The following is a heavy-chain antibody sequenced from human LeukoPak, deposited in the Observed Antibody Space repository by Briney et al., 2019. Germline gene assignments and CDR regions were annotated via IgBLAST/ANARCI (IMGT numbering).Heavy chain of an antibody. D-gene: IGHD4-17*01. Sequence: ASVKVSCKASGYPFRSYVIHWLRQAPGQSLEWIGWINPANGNTKYSRNFQGRVTITRDTSASVVYMELSSLRYEDTAVYYCARDDYDADGYLDYWGQGALVPVSS. CDR3: ARDDYDADGYLDY. CDR2: INPANGNT. J-gene: IGHJ4*02. CDR1: GYPFRSYV. V-gene: IGHV1-3*01.